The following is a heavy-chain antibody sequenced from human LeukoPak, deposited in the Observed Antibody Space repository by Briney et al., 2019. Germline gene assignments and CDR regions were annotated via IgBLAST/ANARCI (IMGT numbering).Heavy chain of an antibody. CDR1: GFTFSTYW. V-gene: IGHV3-7*01. CDR2: IKPDGSEK. Sequence: GGPLRLSCAASGFTFSTYWMGWVRQAPGKGLEWVAKIKPDGSEKDHVDSVKGRFTISRDNAKNSLYLQLNSLRAEDTAVHYCARSRFYFDYWGQGTLVTVSS. J-gene: IGHJ4*02. CDR3: ARSRFYFDY.